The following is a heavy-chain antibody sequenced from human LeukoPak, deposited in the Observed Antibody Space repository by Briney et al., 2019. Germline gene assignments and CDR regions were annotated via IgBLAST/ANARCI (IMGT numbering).Heavy chain of an antibody. CDR3: ARGSYSSGWDQKGAFDI. J-gene: IGHJ3*02. V-gene: IGHV1-46*01. D-gene: IGHD6-19*01. CDR1: GYTFTSYY. CDR2: INPSGGST. Sequence: GASVKVSCKASGYTFTSYYMRWVRQAPGQGLEWMGIINPSGGSTSYAQKFRGRVTMTRDTSTSTVYMELSSLRSEDTAVYYCARGSYSSGWDQKGAFDIWGQGTMVTVSS.